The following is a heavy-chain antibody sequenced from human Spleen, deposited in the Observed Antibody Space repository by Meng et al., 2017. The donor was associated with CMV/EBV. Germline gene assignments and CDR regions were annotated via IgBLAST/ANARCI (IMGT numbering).Heavy chain of an antibody. CDR3: ARGPTWIQLWFNYYYYYGMDV. CDR1: GGTFSSYA. Sequence: SVKVSCKASGGTFSSYAISWVRQAPGQGLEWMGGIIPIFGTANYAQKFQGRVTITTDESTSTAYMELSSLRSEDTAVYYCARGPTWIQLWFNYYYYYGMDVWGQGTTVTVSS. D-gene: IGHD5-18*01. CDR2: IIPIFGTA. J-gene: IGHJ6*02. V-gene: IGHV1-69*05.